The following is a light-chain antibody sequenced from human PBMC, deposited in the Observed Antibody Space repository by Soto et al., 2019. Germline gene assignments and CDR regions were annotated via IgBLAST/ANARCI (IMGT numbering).Light chain of an antibody. CDR3: QQYGSSPIT. CDR1: QSVSSS. V-gene: IGKV3-15*01. CDR2: GAS. Sequence: EIVMTQSPATLSVSPGERATLSCRASQSVSSSLAWYQQKPGQAPRLLIYGASTRATGIPARFSGSGSGTDFTLTIRGLEPEDAALYYCQQYGSSPITFGQGTRLEIK. J-gene: IGKJ5*01.